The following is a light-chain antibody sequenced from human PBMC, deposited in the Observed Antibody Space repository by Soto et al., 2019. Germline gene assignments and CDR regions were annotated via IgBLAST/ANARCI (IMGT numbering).Light chain of an antibody. J-gene: IGKJ4*01. V-gene: IGKV3-15*01. CDR1: QSVNSD. CDR2: DTA. CDR3: HEYNSWSPGT. Sequence: EIVMTQSPATLSVSPGERATLFCRASQSVNSDLAWYQQKSGQAPRLLMFDTATRATEIPARFSGIGSGIEYPLTISSLQCEDSAVYYCHEYNSWSPGTFGGGTKVVIK.